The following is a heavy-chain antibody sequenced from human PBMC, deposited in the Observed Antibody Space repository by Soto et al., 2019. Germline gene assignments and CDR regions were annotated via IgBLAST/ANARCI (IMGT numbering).Heavy chain of an antibody. CDR2: IYTGGST. CDR1: GDSISNYY. V-gene: IGHV4-4*07. J-gene: IGHJ6*02. CDR3: AGDQGHYYYGMAV. Sequence: SETLSLTCSVSGDSISNYYWNWIRQPAGQGLEWIGRIYTGGSTNYNPSLKSRVTMSVDTSKNQFSLKLTSLTAADTAVYFCAGDQGHYYYGMAVWGQGTTVTVS.